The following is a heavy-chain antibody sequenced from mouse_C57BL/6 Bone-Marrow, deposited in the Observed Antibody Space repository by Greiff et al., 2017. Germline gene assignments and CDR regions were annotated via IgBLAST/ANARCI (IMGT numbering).Heavy chain of an antibody. V-gene: IGHV1-54*01. Sequence: QVQLQQSGAELVRPGTSAKVSCKASGYAFTNYLIEWVKQRPGQGLEWIGVINPGSGGTNYNEKFKGKATLTADKSSSTAYMQLSSLTSEDSAVYFCATLYGSSPYYYAMDYWGQGTSVTVSS. D-gene: IGHD1-1*01. CDR1: GYAFTNYL. CDR2: INPGSGGT. CDR3: ATLYGSSPYYYAMDY. J-gene: IGHJ4*01.